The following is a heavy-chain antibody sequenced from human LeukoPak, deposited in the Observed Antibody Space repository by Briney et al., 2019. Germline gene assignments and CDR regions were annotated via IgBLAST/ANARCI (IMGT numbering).Heavy chain of an antibody. CDR3: ARDQRYRGSGSYFKN. J-gene: IGHJ4*02. Sequence: QTGGPLRLSCAASGFTVSTNYMSWVRQAPGQGLEWVSVIYSGGTTYYADSVKGRFTISRDNSKNSLYLQMNSLRAEDTAVYYCARDQRYRGSGSYFKNWGQGTQVTVSS. CDR1: GFTVSTNY. CDR2: IYSGGTT. D-gene: IGHD3-10*01. V-gene: IGHV3-66*02.